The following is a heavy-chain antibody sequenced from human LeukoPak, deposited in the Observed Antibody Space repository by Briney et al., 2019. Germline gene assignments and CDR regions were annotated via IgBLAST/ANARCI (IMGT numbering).Heavy chain of an antibody. J-gene: IGHJ4*02. CDR3: AKQINWNYVE. CDR2: ISASGGVT. V-gene: IGHV3-23*01. CDR1: GFTFSSYA. Sequence: PGGSLRLSCAASGFTFSSYAMSWVRQVPGKGLEWVSSISASGGVTHYADSVKGRFTISRDNSKNTLYLQRSSLRAEDTAVYYCAKQINWNYVEWGQGTLVTVSA. D-gene: IGHD1-7*01.